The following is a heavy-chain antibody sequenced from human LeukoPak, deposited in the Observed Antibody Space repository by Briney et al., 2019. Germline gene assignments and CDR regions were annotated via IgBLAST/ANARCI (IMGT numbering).Heavy chain of an antibody. CDR1: GFTFSSYA. J-gene: IGHJ4*02. V-gene: IGHV3-23*01. CDR2: ISGSGGST. Sequence: PGGSLRLSCAASGFTFSSYAMSWVRQAPGKGLEWVSAISGSGGSTYYADSVKGRFTISRDNSKNTLYLQMNSLRAEDTAVYYCAKPKQGIRGVIRRYYFDYWGQGTLVTVSS. D-gene: IGHD3-10*01. CDR3: AKPKQGIRGVIRRYYFDY.